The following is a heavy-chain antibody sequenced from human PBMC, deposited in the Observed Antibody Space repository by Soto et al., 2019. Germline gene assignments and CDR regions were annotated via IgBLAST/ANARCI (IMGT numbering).Heavy chain of an antibody. D-gene: IGHD2-2*01. J-gene: IGHJ6*02. CDR3: AGLYCSSTSCYQGNYYYGMDV. CDR2: IIPIFGTA. Sequence: SVKVSCKASGGTFSSYAISWVRQAPGQGLEWMGGIIPIFGTANYAQKFQGRVTITADESTSTAYMELSSLRSEDTAVYYCAGLYCSSTSCYQGNYYYGMDVWGQGTAVTVSS. V-gene: IGHV1-69*13. CDR1: GGTFSSYA.